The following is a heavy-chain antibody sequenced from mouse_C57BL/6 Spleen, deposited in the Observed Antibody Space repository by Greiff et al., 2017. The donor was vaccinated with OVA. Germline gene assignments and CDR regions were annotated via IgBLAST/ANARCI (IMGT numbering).Heavy chain of an antibody. CDR2: IYPRDGSP. Sequence: VQLQQSGPELVKPGASVKLSCKASGYTFTSYDINWVKQRPGQGLEWIGWIYPRDGSPKYNEKFKGKATLPVDTSSSTAYMELHSLTSEDSAVYFCALGDDYDRGLAYWGQGTLVTVSA. CDR3: ALGDDYDRGLAY. V-gene: IGHV1-85*01. D-gene: IGHD2-4*01. CDR1: GYTFTSYD. J-gene: IGHJ3*01.